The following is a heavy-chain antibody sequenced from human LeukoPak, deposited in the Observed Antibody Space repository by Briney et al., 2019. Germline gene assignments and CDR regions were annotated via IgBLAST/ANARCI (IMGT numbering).Heavy chain of an antibody. V-gene: IGHV1-2*06. CDR3: ARETTQTYDFWSGFYSDNWFDP. CDR2: INPNSGGT. D-gene: IGHD3-3*01. CDR1: GYTFTGYY. Sequence: ASVKVSCKASGYTFTGYYTHWVRQAPGQGLEWMGRINPNSGGTNYAQKFQGRVTMTRDTSISTAYMELSRLRSDDTAVYYCARETTQTYDFWSGFYSDNWFDPWGQGTLVTVSS. J-gene: IGHJ5*02.